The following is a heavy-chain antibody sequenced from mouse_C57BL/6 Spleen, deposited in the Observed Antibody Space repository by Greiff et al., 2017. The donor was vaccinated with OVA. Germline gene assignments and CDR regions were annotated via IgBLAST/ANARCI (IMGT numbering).Heavy chain of an antibody. CDR3: TRDDGYYFDY. J-gene: IGHJ2*01. CDR2: ISMLVCDI. CDR1: GFTFSSYA. V-gene: IGHV5-9-1*02. Sequence: EVRLGEAGEGLVKRGGSLKLSCAASGFTFSSYAMSWVRQTTAPRLEWVAYISMLVCDIYDADTVKGRFTISRDNARNTLYLQMSSLKSEDTAMYYCTRDDGYYFDYWGQGTTLTVSS. D-gene: IGHD2-3*01.